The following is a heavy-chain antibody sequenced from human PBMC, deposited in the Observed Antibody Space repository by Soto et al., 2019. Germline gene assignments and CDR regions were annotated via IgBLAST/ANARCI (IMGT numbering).Heavy chain of an antibody. V-gene: IGHV4-38-2*01. Sequence: SETLSLTCAVSGYSISSGYYWGWIRQPPGKGLEWIGSIYHSGSTYYNPSLKSRVTISVDTSKNQFSLKLSSVTAADTAVYYCARYNQIYGSGSYYNFDYWGQGTLVTVSS. CDR1: GYSISSGYY. CDR2: IYHSGST. J-gene: IGHJ4*02. CDR3: ARYNQIYGSGSYYNFDY. D-gene: IGHD3-10*01.